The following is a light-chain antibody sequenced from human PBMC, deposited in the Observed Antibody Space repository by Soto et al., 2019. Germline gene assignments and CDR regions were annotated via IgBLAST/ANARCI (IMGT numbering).Light chain of an antibody. J-gene: IGLJ3*02. V-gene: IGLV4-69*01. Sequence: QSVLTQSPSASASLGASVKLTCTLSSGHSSYAIAWHQQQPEKGPRYLMKLNSDGSHSKGDGIPDRFSGSSSGAERYLTISSLQSEDEADYYCQTWGTGEWVFGGGTKLTVL. CDR1: SGHSSYA. CDR3: QTWGTGEWV. CDR2: LNSDGSH.